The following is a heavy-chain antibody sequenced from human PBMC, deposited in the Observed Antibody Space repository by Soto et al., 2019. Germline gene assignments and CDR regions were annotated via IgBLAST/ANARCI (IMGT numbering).Heavy chain of an antibody. V-gene: IGHV4-61*01. CDR2: IYYSGST. CDR3: ARDNMRARDGMDV. Sequence: PSETLSLTCTVSGGSVSSGSYHWTWIRQPPGKGLEWIGYIYYSGSTNYNPSLKSRVTISVDTSKNQFSLKLSSVTAADTAVYYCARDNMRARDGMDVWGQGXTVTVSS. CDR1: GGSVSSGSYH. D-gene: IGHD3-16*01. J-gene: IGHJ6*02.